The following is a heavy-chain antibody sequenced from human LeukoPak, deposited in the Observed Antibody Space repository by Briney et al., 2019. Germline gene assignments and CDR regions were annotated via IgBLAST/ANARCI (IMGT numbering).Heavy chain of an antibody. CDR1: GFTFSSYA. V-gene: IGHV3-23*01. CDR2: ISGSGGST. CDR3: AKDLGYQLLYSFYYYGMDV. J-gene: IGHJ6*02. D-gene: IGHD2-2*02. Sequence: GGSLRLSCAASGFTFSSYAMSWVRQAPGKGLEWVSAISGSGGSTYYADSAKGRFTISRDNSKNTLYLQMNSLRAEDTAVYYCAKDLGYQLLYSFYYYGMDVWGQGTTVTVSS.